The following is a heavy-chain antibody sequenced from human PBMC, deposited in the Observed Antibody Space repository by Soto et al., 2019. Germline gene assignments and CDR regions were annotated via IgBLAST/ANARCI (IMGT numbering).Heavy chain of an antibody. CDR1: GYNFNSHS. J-gene: IGHJ4*02. CDR3: ARDRASGSFDY. CDR2: INPNTVNP. V-gene: IGHV7-4-1*01. Sequence: QVQLVQSGSESMQPGASVKVSCKGSGYNFNSHSINWLRQAPGQGLEWMGWINPNTVNPTYEPGFTGRFVFSVDTSVSTVYLQLLSLKADDSAVYYCARDRASGSFDYWGQGTLVTVSS. D-gene: IGHD1-26*01.